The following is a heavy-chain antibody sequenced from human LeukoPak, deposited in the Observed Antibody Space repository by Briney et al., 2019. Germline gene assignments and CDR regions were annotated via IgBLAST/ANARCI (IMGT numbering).Heavy chain of an antibody. V-gene: IGHV3-21*01. D-gene: IGHD6-13*01. Sequence: GGSLRLSCAASGFTFSSYSMNWVRQAPGKGLEWVSSISSSSSYIYYADSVKGRFTISRDNAKNLLYLQMNSLRAEDTAVYYCAKFIAAPFYFDYWGQGTLVTVSS. CDR3: AKFIAAPFYFDY. CDR1: GFTFSSYS. J-gene: IGHJ4*02. CDR2: ISSSSSYI.